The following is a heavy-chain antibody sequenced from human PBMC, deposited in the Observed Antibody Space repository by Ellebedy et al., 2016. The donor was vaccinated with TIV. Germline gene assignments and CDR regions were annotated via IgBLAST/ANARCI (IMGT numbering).Heavy chain of an antibody. J-gene: IGHJ6*02. Sequence: MPGGSLRLSCTVSGGSISSYYWNWIRQPAGKGLEWVGRVYSSGSTNYKPSLKSRVTMSVDTSKKQFSLRLSFVTAADTAVYYCARGVAARYFGSREKTQRNGLDVWGQGTTVTVSS. CDR1: GGSISSYY. D-gene: IGHD3-9*01. V-gene: IGHV4-4*07. CDR3: ARGVAARYFGSREKTQRNGLDV. CDR2: VYSSGST.